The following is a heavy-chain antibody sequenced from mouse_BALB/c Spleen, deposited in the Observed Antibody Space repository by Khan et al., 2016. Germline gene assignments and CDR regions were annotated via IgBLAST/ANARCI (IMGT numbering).Heavy chain of an antibody. CDR2: INYSGDT. CDR3: AREDYSWFSY. J-gene: IGHJ3*01. V-gene: IGHV3-2*02. D-gene: IGHD1-1*02. CDR1: GYSITSDYA. Sequence: EVQLQESGPGLVKPSQSLSLTCTVTGYSITSDYAWNWIRQFPGNKLEWMGYINYSGDTHYNPSLKSRISITRDTSKNHFFLHLTSVTAEDTATYYCAREDYSWFSYWGQRTLVTVSA.